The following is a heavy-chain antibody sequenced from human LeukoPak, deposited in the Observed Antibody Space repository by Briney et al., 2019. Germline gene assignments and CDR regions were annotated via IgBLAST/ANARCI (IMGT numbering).Heavy chain of an antibody. Sequence: GGSLRLSCAASGFTLSSYAMSWVRQAPGKGLEWVSAISDSGNTYHADSVKGRFAISRDSSKNTLFLQMNRLRPEDAAVYYCAKAPVTTCRGAYCYPFDYWGQGTLVTVSS. CDR2: ISDSGNT. CDR1: GFTLSSYA. CDR3: AKAPVTTCRGAYCYPFDY. D-gene: IGHD2-21*01. J-gene: IGHJ4*02. V-gene: IGHV3-23*01.